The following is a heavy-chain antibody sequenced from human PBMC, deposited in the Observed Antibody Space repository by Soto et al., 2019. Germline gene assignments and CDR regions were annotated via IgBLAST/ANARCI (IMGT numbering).Heavy chain of an antibody. CDR3: SGAVAGTFSYYYYGMDV. Sequence: PGGSLRLSCAASGFTFSSYGMHWVRQAPGKGLEWVGFIRSKAYGGTTEYAASVKGRFTISRDDSKSIAYLQMNSLKTEDTSVYYCSGAVAGTFSYYYYGMDVWGQGTTVTVSS. J-gene: IGHJ6*02. CDR1: GFTFSSYG. CDR2: IRSKAYGGTT. D-gene: IGHD6-19*01. V-gene: IGHV3-49*04.